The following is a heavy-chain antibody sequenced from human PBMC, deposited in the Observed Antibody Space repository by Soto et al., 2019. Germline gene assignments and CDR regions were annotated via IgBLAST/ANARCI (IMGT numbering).Heavy chain of an antibody. V-gene: IGHV4-34*09. CDR3: ARDRVMLTFGGASEEWGIDS. CDR1: GGSFSGYY. CDR2: IFYSGPT. Sequence: SETLSLTCAVYGGSFSGYYWSWIRQPPGKGLEWIGYIFYSGPTYYNPSLKSRVTISVDTSKNQFSLKLNSVTAADTAVYYCARDRVMLTFGGASEEWGIDSWGQGTLVTVSS. J-gene: IGHJ4*02. D-gene: IGHD3-16*01.